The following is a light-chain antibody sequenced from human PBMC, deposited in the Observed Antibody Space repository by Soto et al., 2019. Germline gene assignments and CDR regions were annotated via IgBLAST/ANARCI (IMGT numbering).Light chain of an antibody. CDR1: SSNIGAGYV. Sequence: QSVLTQPPSVSGAPGQRVTISCTGSSSNIGAGYVVHWYQQLPGTAPKLLIYGNSNRPSGVPDRFSGSKSGTSASLAITGLQAEDEADYYCQSYDSSLSGSVVFGGGTKLTV. CDR2: GNS. J-gene: IGLJ2*01. CDR3: QSYDSSLSGSVV. V-gene: IGLV1-40*01.